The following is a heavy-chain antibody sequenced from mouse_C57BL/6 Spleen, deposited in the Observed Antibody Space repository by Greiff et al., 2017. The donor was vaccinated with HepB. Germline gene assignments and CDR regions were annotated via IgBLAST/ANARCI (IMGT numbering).Heavy chain of an antibody. J-gene: IGHJ2*01. CDR1: GYTFTSYW. Sequence: QVQLKQPGAELVKPGASVKLSCKASGYTFTSYWMQWVKQRPGQGLEWIGEIDPSDSYTNYNQKFKGKATLTVDTSSSTAYMQLSSLTSEDSAVYYCARVGVYFDYWGQGTTLTVSS. CDR2: IDPSDSYT. V-gene: IGHV1-50*01. CDR3: ARVGVYFDY.